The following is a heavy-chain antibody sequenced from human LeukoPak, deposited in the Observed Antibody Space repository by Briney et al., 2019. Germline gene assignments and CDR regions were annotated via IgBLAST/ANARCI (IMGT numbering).Heavy chain of an antibody. V-gene: IGHV3-11*01. J-gene: IGHJ4*02. D-gene: IGHD5-24*01. CDR2: ISSSGSTI. CDR1: GFTFSDYY. CDR3: AKVNSRDGYNYGLDY. Sequence: GGSLRLSCAASGFTFSDYYMSWIRQAPGKGLEWVSYISSSGSTIYYADSVKGRFTISRDNAKNSLYLQMNSLRAEDTALYYCAKVNSRDGYNYGLDYWGQGTLVTVSS.